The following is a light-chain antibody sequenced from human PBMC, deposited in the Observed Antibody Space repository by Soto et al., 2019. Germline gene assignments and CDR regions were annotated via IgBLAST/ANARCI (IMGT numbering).Light chain of an antibody. CDR1: SSSIGSNA. CDR3: ATWDDSLNADV. J-gene: IGLJ1*01. Sequence: QSVLTQPPSACGTPGQRVTISCSGSSSSIGSNAVNWYQQLPGTAPKLLIYRDNHRPSGVPDRFSGSKSGTSGSLAISGLQSEDEGDYRCATWDDSLNADVFAIGTTLTVL. V-gene: IGLV1-44*01. CDR2: RDN.